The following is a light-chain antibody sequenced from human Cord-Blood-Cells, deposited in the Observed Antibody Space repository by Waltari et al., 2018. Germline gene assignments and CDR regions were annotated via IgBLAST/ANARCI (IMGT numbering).Light chain of an antibody. CDR2: EDN. CDR3: QTYDSRNQWV. Sequence: NFMLTQPHSVSESPGKTVTISCTGRSGSIANNYVQWYQQRPGSSPTTVIYEDNQSPSGVPDRFSCSIDSSSNSASLAIPGLKTEDEAYYYCQTYDSRNQWVFGGGTKLTVL. J-gene: IGLJ3*02. CDR1: SGSIANNY. V-gene: IGLV6-57*01.